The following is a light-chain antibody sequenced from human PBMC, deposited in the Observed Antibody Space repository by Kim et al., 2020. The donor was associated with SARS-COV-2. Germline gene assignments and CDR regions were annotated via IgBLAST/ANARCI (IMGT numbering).Light chain of an antibody. J-gene: IGKJ2*01. CDR3: QQYGSSPYT. CDR2: DAS. V-gene: IGKV3-20*01. CDR1: QSVSRSY. Sequence: EFVLTQFPGTLSLSPGERGTLSCRASQSVSRSYLAWYQQRPGQAPSLLIYDASNRATGVPDRFSGSGSGTDFTLTISRVEPEDVAVFYCQQYGSSPYTFGQGTKLEI.